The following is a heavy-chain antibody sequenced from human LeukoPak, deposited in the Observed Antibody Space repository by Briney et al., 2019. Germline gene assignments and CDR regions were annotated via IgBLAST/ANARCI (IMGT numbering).Heavy chain of an antibody. CDR1: GGSFSGYY. CDR3: ARDLTSSWFGFDY. D-gene: IGHD3-10*01. V-gene: IGHV4-34*01. CDR2: IYYSGST. J-gene: IGHJ4*02. Sequence: PSETLSLTCAVYGGSFSGYYWSWIRQPPGKGLEWIGSIYYSGSTYYNPSLKSRVTISVDTSRNQFSLHLNSVTPEDTAVYFCARDLTSSWFGFDYWGQGNLVIVSS.